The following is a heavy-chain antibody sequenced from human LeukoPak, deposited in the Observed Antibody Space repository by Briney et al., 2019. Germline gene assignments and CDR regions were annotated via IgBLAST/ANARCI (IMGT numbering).Heavy chain of an antibody. CDR3: AKGGGDESWGYYYYYMDV. CDR1: GGSFSNYY. J-gene: IGHJ6*03. CDR2: ITHSGST. Sequence: SETLSLTCAVYGGSFSNYYWSWIRQSPGKGLEWIGEITHSGSTNYNPSLKSRVTISVDTSKNQFSLKLSSVTAADTAVYYCAKGGGDESWGYYYYYMDVWGKGTTVTISS. D-gene: IGHD2-21*02. V-gene: IGHV4-34*01.